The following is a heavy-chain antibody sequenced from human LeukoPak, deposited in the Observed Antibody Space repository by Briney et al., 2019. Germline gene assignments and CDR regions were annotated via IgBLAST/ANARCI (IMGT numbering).Heavy chain of an antibody. CDR2: INHNGNVN. V-gene: IGHV3-7*03. D-gene: IGHD3-10*01. CDR1: GFTFSSYW. J-gene: IGHJ3*02. Sequence: GGSLRLSCAASGFTFSSYWMNWARQAPGKGLEWVASINHNGNVNYYVDSVKGRFTISRDNAKNSLYLQMNSLRAEDTAVYYCATGWYGSGDAFDIWGQGTMVTVSS. CDR3: ATGWYGSGDAFDI.